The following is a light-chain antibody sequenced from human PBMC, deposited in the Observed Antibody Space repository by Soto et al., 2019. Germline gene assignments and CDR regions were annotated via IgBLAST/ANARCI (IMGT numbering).Light chain of an antibody. CDR3: AASDDSLNGVV. CDR2: SNN. CDR1: SSNIGSNT. J-gene: IGLJ2*01. Sequence: QSVLTQPPSASGTPGQRVTISCSGSSSNIGSNTVNWYQQLPGTAPKLLIYSNNQRPSGVPDRFSGSKSGTSASLAISGLQSEDDADYYCAASDDSLNGVVFGGGTKVTVL. V-gene: IGLV1-44*01.